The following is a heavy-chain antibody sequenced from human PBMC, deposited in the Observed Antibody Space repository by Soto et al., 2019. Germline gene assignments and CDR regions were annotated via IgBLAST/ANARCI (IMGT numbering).Heavy chain of an antibody. CDR2: IIPIFGTA. V-gene: IGHV1-69*13. Sequence: ASVKVSCKASGGTFSSYAISWVRQAPGQGLEWMGGIIPIFGTANYAQKFQGRVTITADESTSTAYMELSSLRSEDTAVYYCARGLRFLEWLLSRDFNYYYYGMDVWGQGTTVTVSS. D-gene: IGHD3-3*01. CDR3: ARGLRFLEWLLSRDFNYYYYGMDV. CDR1: GGTFSSYA. J-gene: IGHJ6*02.